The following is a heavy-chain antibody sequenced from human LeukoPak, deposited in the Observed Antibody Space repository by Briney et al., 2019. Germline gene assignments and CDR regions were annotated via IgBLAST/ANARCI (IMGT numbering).Heavy chain of an antibody. CDR3: AKTRPSGVVVAATSY. CDR2: ISGSGGST. V-gene: IGHV3-23*01. J-gene: IGHJ4*02. CDR1: GFTFSSYA. Sequence: PGGSLRLSCAASGFTFSSYAMSWVREAPGKGLEWVSAISGSGGSTYYADSVKGRFTITRDNSKNTLYLQMNSLRAEDTAVYYCAKTRPSGVVVAATSYWGQGTLVTVSS. D-gene: IGHD2-15*01.